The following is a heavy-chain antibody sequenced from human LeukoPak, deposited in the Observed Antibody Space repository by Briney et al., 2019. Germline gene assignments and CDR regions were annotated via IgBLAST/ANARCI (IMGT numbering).Heavy chain of an antibody. V-gene: IGHV2-70*04. CDR1: GFSLSTSGMR. D-gene: IGHD1-26*01. J-gene: IGHJ4*02. CDR3: ARIREWELDY. CDR2: IDWDDDK. Sequence: ESGPTLVNPTQTLTLTCTFSGFSLSTSGMRVSWIRQPPGKALEWLARIDWDDDKFYSTSLKTRLTISKDTSKNQVVLTMTNMDPVDIATYYCARIREWELDYWGQGTLVTVSS.